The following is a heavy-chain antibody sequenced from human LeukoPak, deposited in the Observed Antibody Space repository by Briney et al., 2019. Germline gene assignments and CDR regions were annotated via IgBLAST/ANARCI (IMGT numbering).Heavy chain of an antibody. CDR3: VTQQLADFDY. CDR1: GYTFTSYA. D-gene: IGHD6-13*01. Sequence: ASVKVSCKASGYTFTSYAMNWVRQAPGQGLEWTGWINTNTGNPTCAQGFTGRFVFSLDTSVSTAYLQISSLKAEGTAVYYCVTQQLADFDYWGQGTLVTVSS. V-gene: IGHV7-4-1*02. J-gene: IGHJ4*02. CDR2: INTNTGNP.